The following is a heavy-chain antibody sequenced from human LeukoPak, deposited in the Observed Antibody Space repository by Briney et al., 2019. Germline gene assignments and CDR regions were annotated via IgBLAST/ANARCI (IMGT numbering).Heavy chain of an antibody. CDR2: ISSSSSYT. CDR1: GFTFSDYY. CDR3: ARDRVRVTTVFTWEVYYYGMDV. Sequence: PGGSLRLSCAASGFTFSDYYMSWIRQAPGKGLEWVSYISSSSSYTNYADSAKGRFTISRDNAKNSLYLQMNSLRAEDTAVYYCARDRVRVTTVFTWEVYYYGMDVWGQGTTVTVSS. V-gene: IGHV3-11*05. J-gene: IGHJ6*02. D-gene: IGHD4-17*01.